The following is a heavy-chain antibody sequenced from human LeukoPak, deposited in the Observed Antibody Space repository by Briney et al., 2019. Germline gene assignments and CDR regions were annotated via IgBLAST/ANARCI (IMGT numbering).Heavy chain of an antibody. CDR3: AGEPYYFDY. V-gene: IGHV4-39*01. CDR2: VYYSGST. CDR1: GGSIDSRSYY. D-gene: IGHD2-21*01. J-gene: IGHJ4*02. Sequence: PSQTLSLTCTVSGGSIDSRSYYWGWIRQPPGKGLEWIGNVYYSGSTYYNPSLKSRVTISIDTSKNQFSLKLNSVTAADTAVYYCAGEPYYFDYWGQGTLVTVSS.